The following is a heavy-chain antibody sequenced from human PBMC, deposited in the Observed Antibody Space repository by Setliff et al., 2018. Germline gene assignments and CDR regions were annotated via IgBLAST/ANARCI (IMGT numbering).Heavy chain of an antibody. Sequence: ASVKVSCKASGYTFSHSGITWVRQAPGQGLEWMGWISVYSGNTNYAPKLQGRVTMTTDASTSTAYMELRGLTSDDTAVYYCSRLVRYCSKTTCQTASGAELWGQGTLVTVSS. J-gene: IGHJ4*02. CDR3: SRLVRYCSKTTCQTASGAEL. V-gene: IGHV1-18*01. CDR1: GYTFSHSG. D-gene: IGHD2-8*01. CDR2: ISVYSGNT.